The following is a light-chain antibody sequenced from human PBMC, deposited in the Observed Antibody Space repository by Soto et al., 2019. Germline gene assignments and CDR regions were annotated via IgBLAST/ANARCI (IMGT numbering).Light chain of an antibody. V-gene: IGLV2-23*01. J-gene: IGLJ2*01. CDR2: EGS. CDR1: SSDVGSYNL. CDR3: CSYAGSRRV. Sequence: QSALTQPASVSGSPGQSITISCTGTSSDVGSYNLVSWYQQHPGKAPKLMIYEGSKRPSGVSNRFSGSKSGTTASLTISGLQAEDEADYYCCSYAGSRRVFGGGTKLTVL.